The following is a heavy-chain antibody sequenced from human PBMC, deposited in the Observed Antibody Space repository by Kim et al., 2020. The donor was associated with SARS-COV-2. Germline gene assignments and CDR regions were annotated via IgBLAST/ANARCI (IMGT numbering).Heavy chain of an antibody. V-gene: IGHV3-30*07. Sequence: YKADSVKGRFTISRDNSKNTLYLQMNSLRAEDTAVYYCARDPSDSYYFDYWGQGTLVTVSS. D-gene: IGHD6-6*01. CDR3: ARDPSDSYYFDY. J-gene: IGHJ4*02.